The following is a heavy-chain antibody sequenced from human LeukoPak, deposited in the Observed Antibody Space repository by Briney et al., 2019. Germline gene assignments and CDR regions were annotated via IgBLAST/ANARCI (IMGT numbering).Heavy chain of an antibody. D-gene: IGHD2-15*01. Sequence: GWSLRLSCAASGFTFSSYSMNWVRQAPGKGLEWVSSISSSSSYIYYADSVKGRFTISRDNAKNSLYLQMNSLRAEDTAVYYCALVVVAATPTSGYWGQGTLVTVSS. CDR3: ALVVVAATPTSGY. J-gene: IGHJ4*02. CDR1: GFTFSSYS. V-gene: IGHV3-21*01. CDR2: ISSSSSYI.